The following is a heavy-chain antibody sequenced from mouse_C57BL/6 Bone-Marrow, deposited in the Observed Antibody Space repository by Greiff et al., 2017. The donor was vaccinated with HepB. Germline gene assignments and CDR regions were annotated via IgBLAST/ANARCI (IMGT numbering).Heavy chain of an antibody. CDR2: IYPSDSET. CDR1: GYTFTSYW. V-gene: IGHV1-61*01. Sequence: VQLQQPGAELVRPGSSVKLSCKASGYTFTSYWMDWVKQRPGQGLEWIGNIYPSDSETHYNQKFKDKATLTVDKSSSTAYMQLSSLTSEDSAVYYCARGGTTTVVAPYFDYWGQGTTLTVSS. CDR3: ARGGTTTVVAPYFDY. D-gene: IGHD1-1*01. J-gene: IGHJ2*01.